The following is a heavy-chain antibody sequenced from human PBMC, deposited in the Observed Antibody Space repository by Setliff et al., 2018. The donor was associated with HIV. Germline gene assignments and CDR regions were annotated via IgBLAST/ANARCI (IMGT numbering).Heavy chain of an antibody. V-gene: IGHV1-46*01. CDR3: AGAGAWQRNALDI. J-gene: IGHJ3*02. CDR1: GYSFTNHY. CDR2: INPTGGST. D-gene: IGHD5-12*01. Sequence: ASVKVSCKPSGYSFTNHYMHWVRQAPGQGLEWMGVINPTGGSTRNTQKFQGRVAMTRDTSTSTVYMELNSLRSEDTAVYYCAGAGAWQRNALDIWGQGTMVTVSS.